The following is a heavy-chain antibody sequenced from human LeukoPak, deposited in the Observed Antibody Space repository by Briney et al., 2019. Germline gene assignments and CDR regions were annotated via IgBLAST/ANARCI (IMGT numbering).Heavy chain of an antibody. CDR3: GRDPDS. CDR2: INGRGTTI. Sequence: QPGGSLRLSCGASGFTFSSYEMNWVRQAPGKGLEWVSYINGRGTTIYYADSVKGRFTISRDNAKNSLYLQMNSLTAEDTAVYYCGRDPDSWGQGTVVTVSS. V-gene: IGHV3-48*03. CDR1: GFTFSSYE. J-gene: IGHJ5*01.